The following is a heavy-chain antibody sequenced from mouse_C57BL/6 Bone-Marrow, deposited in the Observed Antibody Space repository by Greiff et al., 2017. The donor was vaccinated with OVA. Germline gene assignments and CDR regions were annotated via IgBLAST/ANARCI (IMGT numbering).Heavy chain of an antibody. CDR2: IYPSDSET. CDR3: AREEYCYGTLYDMDY. V-gene: IGHV1-61*01. CDR1: GYTFTSYW. D-gene: IGHD1-1*01. Sequence: QVQLQQPGAELVRPGSSVKLSCKASGYTFTSYWMDWVKQRPGQGLEWIGNIYPSDSETHYNQKFKDKATLTVDKSSSTAYMQLSSLTSEDSAVYYGAREEYCYGTLYDMDYWGRGTSVTVSS. J-gene: IGHJ4*01.